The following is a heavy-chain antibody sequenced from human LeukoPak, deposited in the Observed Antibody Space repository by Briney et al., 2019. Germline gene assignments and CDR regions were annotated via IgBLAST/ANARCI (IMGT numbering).Heavy chain of an antibody. CDR2: IYSDNT. CDR1: GFTVSSNS. D-gene: IGHD4/OR15-4a*01. Sequence: GGSLRLSCTVSGFTVSSNSMSWVRQAPGKGLEWVSFIYSDNTHYSDSVKGRFTISRDNSKNTLYLQMNSLRAEDTAVYARRAGAYSHPYDYWGQGTLVTVSS. V-gene: IGHV3-53*01. CDR3: RAGAYSHPYDY. J-gene: IGHJ4*02.